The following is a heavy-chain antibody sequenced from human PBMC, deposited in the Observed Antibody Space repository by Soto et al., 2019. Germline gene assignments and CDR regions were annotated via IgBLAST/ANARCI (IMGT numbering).Heavy chain of an antibody. D-gene: IGHD2-2*01. CDR2: INHSGST. V-gene: IGHV4-34*01. CDR3: ARGLHQLPPGGY. Sequence: SETLSLTCAVYGGSFSGYYWSWIRQPPGKGLEWIGEINHSGSTNYNPSLKSQVTISVDTSKNQFSLKLISVTAADTAVYYCARGLHQLPPGGYWGQGTLVTVPS. CDR1: GGSFSGYY. J-gene: IGHJ4*02.